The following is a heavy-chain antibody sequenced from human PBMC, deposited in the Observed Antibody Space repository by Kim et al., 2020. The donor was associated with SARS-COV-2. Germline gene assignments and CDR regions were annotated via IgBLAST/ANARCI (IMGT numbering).Heavy chain of an antibody. CDR3: AKGGHWYCGGDCYPSYYFDY. Sequence: GGSLRLSCAASGFTFSSYAMSWVRQAPGKGLEWVSAISGSGGSTYYADSVKGRFTISRDNSKNTLYLQMNSLRAEDTAVYYCAKGGHWYCGGDCYPSYYFDYWGQGTLVTVSS. CDR1: GFTFSSYA. J-gene: IGHJ4*02. V-gene: IGHV3-23*01. D-gene: IGHD2-21*02. CDR2: ISGSGGST.